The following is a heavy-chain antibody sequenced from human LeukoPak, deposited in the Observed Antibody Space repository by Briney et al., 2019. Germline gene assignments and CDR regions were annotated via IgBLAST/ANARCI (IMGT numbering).Heavy chain of an antibody. J-gene: IGHJ4*02. Sequence: ASVKVSCKASGYTFTGYYMHWVRQAPGQGLEWMGWISAYNGNTNYAQKLQGRVTMTTDTSTSTAYMELRSLRSDDTAVYYCARASRGSYFDYWGQGTLVTVSS. CDR2: ISAYNGNT. V-gene: IGHV1-18*04. CDR1: GYTFTGYY. CDR3: ARASRGSYFDY. D-gene: IGHD3-16*01.